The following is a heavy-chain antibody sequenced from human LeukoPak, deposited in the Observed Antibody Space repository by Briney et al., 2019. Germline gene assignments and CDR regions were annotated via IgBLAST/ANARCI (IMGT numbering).Heavy chain of an antibody. V-gene: IGHV3-23*01. J-gene: IGHJ5*02. CDR2: ISCSGSST. CDR1: GFTISSYA. CDR3: AKMYYDILTGSNNWFDP. Sequence: GGSLRLSCAASGFTISSYAMSWVRQAPGKGLEWLSSISCSGSSTYYADSVKCRFTISRDNSKSTLYLQMNSLRAEDTAVYYCAKMYYDILTGSNNWFDPWGQGTLVTVSS. D-gene: IGHD3-9*01.